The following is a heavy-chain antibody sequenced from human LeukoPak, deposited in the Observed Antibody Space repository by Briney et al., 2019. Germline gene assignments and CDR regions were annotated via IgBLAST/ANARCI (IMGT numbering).Heavy chain of an antibody. V-gene: IGHV3-74*01. D-gene: IGHD6-6*01. CDR3: ARGYSSSYRIDY. Sequence: GGSLRLSCAASGFTFSSYWRHWVRQAPGKGLVWVSRINTDGSSTTYADSVKGRFTISRDNAKNTLYLQMNSLSAEDTAVYYCARGYSSSYRIDYWGQGTLVTVSS. CDR2: INTDGSST. J-gene: IGHJ4*02. CDR1: GFTFSSYW.